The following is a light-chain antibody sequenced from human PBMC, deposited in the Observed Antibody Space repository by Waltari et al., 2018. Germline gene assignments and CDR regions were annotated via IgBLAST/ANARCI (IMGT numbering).Light chain of an antibody. V-gene: IGKV1-39*01. CDR1: QSMSSY. Sequence: DIQMTQSPSSLSASVGDRVTITCRASQSMSSYLNWYQQKPGKAPKLLIYAASSLKSGVPSRFSGSGSGTDFTLTISSLQPEDFATYYCQQSYSTPTTFGGGTKVEIK. CDR3: QQSYSTPTT. CDR2: AAS. J-gene: IGKJ4*01.